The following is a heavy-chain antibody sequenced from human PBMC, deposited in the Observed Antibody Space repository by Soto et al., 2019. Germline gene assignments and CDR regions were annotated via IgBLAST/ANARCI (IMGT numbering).Heavy chain of an antibody. D-gene: IGHD1-26*01. J-gene: IGHJ4*02. CDR2: VYYSGST. CDR1: GGSISSSSYY. V-gene: IGHV4-39*01. CDR3: ARHGGLCSGSYYPDY. Sequence: QLQLQESGPGLVKPSETLSLTCTVSGGSISSSSYYWGWIRQPPGKGLEWIGSVYYSGSTDHNPSLKSRVTISVDTSKNQFSLKLSSVTAADTAVYYCARHGGLCSGSYYPDYWGLGTLVTVSS.